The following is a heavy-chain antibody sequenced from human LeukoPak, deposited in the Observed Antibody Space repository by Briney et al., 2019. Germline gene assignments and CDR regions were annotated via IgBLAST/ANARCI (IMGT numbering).Heavy chain of an antibody. CDR3: ARMESLERPMAAFDI. CDR1: GFTVSSNY. D-gene: IGHD1-1*01. CDR2: IYSGGST. J-gene: IGHJ3*02. Sequence: PGGSLRLSSAASGFTVSSNYMSWVRQAPGKGLEWVLVIYSGGSTYYADSVKGRFTISRHNSKNTLYLQMNSLRAEDTAVYYCARMESLERPMAAFDIWGQGTMVTVSS. V-gene: IGHV3-53*04.